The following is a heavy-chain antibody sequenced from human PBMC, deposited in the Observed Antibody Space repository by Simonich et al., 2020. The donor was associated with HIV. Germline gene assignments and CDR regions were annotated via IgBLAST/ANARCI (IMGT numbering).Heavy chain of an antibody. D-gene: IGHD1-26*01. V-gene: IGHV5-51*01. Sequence: EVQLVQSGAEVKKPGESLKISCKGSGHSFTSYWIGWVRQMPGKGLEWMGIIYPGDTHPGYSPSYQGQGTMTADKSISTAYLQWSRLKAADTAMYYCARQGYSGSLYHYYYYMDVWGKGTTVTVSS. CDR2: IYPGDTHP. CDR1: GHSFTSYW. CDR3: ARQGYSGSLYHYYYYMDV. J-gene: IGHJ6*03.